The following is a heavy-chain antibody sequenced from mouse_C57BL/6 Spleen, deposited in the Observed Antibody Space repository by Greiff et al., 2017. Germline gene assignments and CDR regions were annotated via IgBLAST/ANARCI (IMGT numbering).Heavy chain of an antibody. CDR2: INPNNGGT. CDR1: GYTFTDYY. D-gene: IGHD1-1*01. J-gene: IGHJ4*01. Sequence: EVQLQQSGPELVKPGASVKISCKASGYTFTDYYMNWVKQSHGKSLEWIGDINPNNGGTSYNQKFKGKATLTVDKSSSTAYMELRSLTSEDSAVYYCARSTVVATDYAMDDWGQGTSVTVSS. CDR3: ARSTVVATDYAMDD. V-gene: IGHV1-26*01.